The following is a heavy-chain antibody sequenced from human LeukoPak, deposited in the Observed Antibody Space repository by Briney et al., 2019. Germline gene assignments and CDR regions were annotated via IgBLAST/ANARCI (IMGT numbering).Heavy chain of an antibody. CDR2: IKQDGSEK. Sequence: HAGGSLRLACAASGFTFSSYWMSWVRQAPGKGLEWVANIKQDGSEKYYVDSVKGRFTISRDNAKNSLYLQMNSLKAEDTAVYYCARGPPVLLWFGESPVSWFDPWGQGTLVTVSS. J-gene: IGHJ5*02. CDR3: ARGPPVLLWFGESPVSWFDP. CDR1: GFTFSSYW. V-gene: IGHV3-7*01. D-gene: IGHD3-10*01.